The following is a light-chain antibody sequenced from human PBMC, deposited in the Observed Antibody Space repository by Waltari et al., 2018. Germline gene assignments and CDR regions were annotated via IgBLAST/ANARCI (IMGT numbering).Light chain of an antibody. V-gene: IGLV3-21*02. J-gene: IGLJ2*01. Sequence: SYVLPQSPSVSVAPGQTTRITCGGNNIGSKAVHWYQQKPGQAPVLVVYDDRDRPSGIPERFSGSNSGNTATLTISRVAAGDEADYYCQVWDTSNDHVVFGGGTKLTVL. CDR3: QVWDTSNDHVV. CDR1: NIGSKA. CDR2: DDR.